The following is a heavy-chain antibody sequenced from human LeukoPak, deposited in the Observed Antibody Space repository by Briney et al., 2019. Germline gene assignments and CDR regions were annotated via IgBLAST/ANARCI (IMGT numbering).Heavy chain of an antibody. CDR2: IYYIGST. V-gene: IGHV4-39*01. J-gene: IGHJ3*02. CDR1: GATISSGSYY. CDR3: ARHKRHGSGRQVDAVDI. D-gene: IGHD3-10*01. Sequence: SQTLSLTCTVSGATISSGSYYWGWIRQPPGKGLEWIGSIYYIGSTYYNPSLKSRVTVSLDTPNNQFSLKLSSATAADTGVYYCARHKRHGSGRQVDAVDIWGQGTMVTVSS.